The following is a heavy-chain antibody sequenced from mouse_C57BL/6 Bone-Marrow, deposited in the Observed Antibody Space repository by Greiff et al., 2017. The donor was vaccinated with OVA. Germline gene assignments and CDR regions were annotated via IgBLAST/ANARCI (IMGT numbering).Heavy chain of an antibody. D-gene: IGHD1-1*01. CDR3: ARRGMVVAAEWYFDV. CDR2: INPGSGGT. CDR1: GYAFTNYL. V-gene: IGHV1-54*01. J-gene: IGHJ1*03. Sequence: QVQLQQSGAELVRPGTSVKVSCKASGYAFTNYLIEWVKQRPGQGLEWIGVINPGSGGTNYNEKFKGKATLTADKSSSTAYKQLSSLTSEDSAVYFCARRGMVVAAEWYFDVWGTGTTVTVSS.